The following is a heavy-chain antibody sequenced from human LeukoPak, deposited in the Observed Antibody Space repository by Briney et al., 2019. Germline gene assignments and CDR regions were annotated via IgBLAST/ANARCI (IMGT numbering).Heavy chain of an antibody. CDR3: AVGINFDY. CDR1: GGSISSSSYY. J-gene: IGHJ4*02. V-gene: IGHV4-39*01. D-gene: IGHD1-26*01. CDR2: IYYSGST. Sequence: SETRSLTCTVAGGSISSSSYYWGWIRQPPGKGLEWIGSIYYSGSTYHNPSLKSRVTISVDTSKNQFSLKLSSVTAADTAVYYCAVGINFDYWGQGTLVTVSS.